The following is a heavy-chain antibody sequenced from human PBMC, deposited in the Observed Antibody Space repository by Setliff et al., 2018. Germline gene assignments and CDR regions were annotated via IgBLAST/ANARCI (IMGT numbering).Heavy chain of an antibody. Sequence: GASVKVSCKASGYTLINYGISWVRQAPGQGLEWMGWIGAFTGNTNYAQKFQGRVTMTTDTSTSTAYMELRSLRSDDTAVYYCSRLVRYCTTTTCQSVPGAEVWGQGTLVT. CDR1: GYTLINYG. V-gene: IGHV1-18*01. J-gene: IGHJ4*02. D-gene: IGHD2-8*01. CDR2: IGAFTGNT. CDR3: SRLVRYCTTTTCQSVPGAEV.